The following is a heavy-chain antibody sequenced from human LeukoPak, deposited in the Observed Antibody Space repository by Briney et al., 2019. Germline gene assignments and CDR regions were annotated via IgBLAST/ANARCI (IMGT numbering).Heavy chain of an antibody. D-gene: IGHD1-26*01. CDR2: ISLIGLT. J-gene: IGHJ4*02. V-gene: IGHV4-4*02. Sequence: PSGTLSLTCGVSRGSISSTNWWSWVRQPPGQGLAWIGVISLIGLTNYNPSLKSRVTMSLDKSNNHLSLNLTAVTAADTAVYYCSRESGAFSPFGYWGQGTLVTVSS. CDR3: SRESGAFSPFGY. CDR1: RGSISSTNW.